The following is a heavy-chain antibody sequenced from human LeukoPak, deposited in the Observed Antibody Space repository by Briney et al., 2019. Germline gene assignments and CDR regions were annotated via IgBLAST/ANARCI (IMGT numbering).Heavy chain of an antibody. J-gene: IGHJ4*02. CDR1: GYTFTAHY. CDR3: ARENWYFDY. CDR2: INCNSGGT. Sequence: ASVKVSCKASGYTFTAHYIHWVRQAPGQGLEWMGWINCNSGGTNYAPEFQGRVTLTRDTSINTAYMEVSSLRSDDTAVYYCARENWYFDYWGQGTLVTVSS. V-gene: IGHV1-2*02.